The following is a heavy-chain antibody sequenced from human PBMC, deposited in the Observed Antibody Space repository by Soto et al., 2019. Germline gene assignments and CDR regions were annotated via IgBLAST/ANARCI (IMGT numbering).Heavy chain of an antibody. CDR3: ARGPDYYVSSGYWYFDL. V-gene: IGHV1-69*01. D-gene: IGHD3-22*01. CDR2: IIPIFGKA. J-gene: IGHJ2*01. CDR1: GGTFSSYA. Sequence: QVQLVQSGAEVKKPGSSVKVSCKASGGTFSSYAISWVRQAPGQGLEWMGGIIPIFGKANYAQKFQGRVTITADESTSTAYMELSSLRSEDTAVYYCARGPDYYVSSGYWYFDLWGRGTLVTVSS.